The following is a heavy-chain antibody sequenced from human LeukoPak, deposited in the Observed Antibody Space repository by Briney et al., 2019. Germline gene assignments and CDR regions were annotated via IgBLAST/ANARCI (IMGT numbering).Heavy chain of an antibody. CDR1: GFTFSSPA. CDR2: ISGSGGST. V-gene: IGHV3-23*01. Sequence: GGSLRLSCAASGFTFSSPAMSWVRQAPGKGLEWVSAISGSGGSTYYADSVKGRFTISRDNSKNTLYLQMNSLRAEDTAVYYCAKDSSRGPGNWFDPWGQGTLVTVSS. D-gene: IGHD6-25*01. J-gene: IGHJ5*02. CDR3: AKDSSRGPGNWFDP.